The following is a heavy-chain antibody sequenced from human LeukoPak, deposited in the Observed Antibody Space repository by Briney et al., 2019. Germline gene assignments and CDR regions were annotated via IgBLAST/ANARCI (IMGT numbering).Heavy chain of an antibody. CDR3: ARFGSGSYYNDDFY. CDR1: GYTFTGYY. CDR2: INPNSGGT. J-gene: IGHJ4*02. V-gene: IGHV1-2*02. D-gene: IGHD3-10*01. Sequence: APVKVSCKASGYTFTGYYMHWVRQAPGQGLEWMGWINPNSGGTNYVQKFQGRVTMTRDTSISTAYMELSRLRSDDTAVYYCARFGSGSYYNDDFYWGQGTLVTVSS.